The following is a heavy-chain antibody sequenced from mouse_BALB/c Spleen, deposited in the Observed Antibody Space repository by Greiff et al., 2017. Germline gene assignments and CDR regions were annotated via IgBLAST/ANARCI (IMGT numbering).Heavy chain of an antibody. V-gene: IGHV5-12-1*01. CDR1: GFHFSRYD. CDR3: ASHYYGGRYRYYDY. CDR2: ISSGGGST. J-gene: IGHJ2*01. Sequence: DVKLVESGGGLVKPGGSLKLSCAASGFHFSRYDMSWVRQTPDKRLEWVAYISSGGGSTYYPDTVKGRFTISRDNAKNTLYLQMSSLKSEDTAMYYCASHYYGGRYRYYDYWGQGTTLTVSS. D-gene: IGHD1-1*02.